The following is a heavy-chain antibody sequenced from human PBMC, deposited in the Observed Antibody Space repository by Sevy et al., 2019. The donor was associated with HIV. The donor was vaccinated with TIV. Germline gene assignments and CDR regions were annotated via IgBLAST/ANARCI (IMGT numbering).Heavy chain of an antibody. Sequence: GGSLRLSCVASGFTVSSNYMSWVRQAPGKGLEWVSVIYSGGSTYYADSVKGRFTISRDNSKNTLYLQMSSLRAEDTAVYYCARSKDDYLGGSYRYNMGAFDIWGQGTMVTVSS. CDR1: GFTVSSNY. CDR3: ARSKDDYLGGSYRYNMGAFDI. D-gene: IGHD3-16*02. CDR2: IYSGGST. J-gene: IGHJ3*02. V-gene: IGHV3-53*01.